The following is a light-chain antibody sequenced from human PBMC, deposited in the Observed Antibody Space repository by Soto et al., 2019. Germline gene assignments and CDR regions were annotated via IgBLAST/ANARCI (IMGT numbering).Light chain of an antibody. Sequence: PWESATLSCKASQSVRTFLAWYQQKPGQTPRLLIYDASKRATGIPARFSGSGSGTDFTLTISSLEPEDFAVYYCQQRSNWPPALSFGGGTKVEI. CDR2: DAS. CDR1: QSVRTF. CDR3: QQRSNWPPALS. V-gene: IGKV3-11*01. J-gene: IGKJ4*01.